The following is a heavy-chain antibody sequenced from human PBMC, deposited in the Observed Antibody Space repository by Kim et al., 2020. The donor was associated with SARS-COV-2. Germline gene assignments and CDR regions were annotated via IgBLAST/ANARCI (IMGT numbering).Heavy chain of an antibody. Sequence: GGSLRLSCAASGFTFSGSAIHWVRQASGKGLEWVGRIRSKANCYATAYAASVKCRFTISRDDSKYTAYLQMNSLKTEDTAVYYCTNVTGTTVAFWDAFDIWGQGTMVTVSS. CDR3: TNVTGTTVAFWDAFDI. CDR2: IRSKANCYAT. D-gene: IGHD1-1*01. J-gene: IGHJ3*02. V-gene: IGHV3-73*01. CDR1: GFTFSGSA.